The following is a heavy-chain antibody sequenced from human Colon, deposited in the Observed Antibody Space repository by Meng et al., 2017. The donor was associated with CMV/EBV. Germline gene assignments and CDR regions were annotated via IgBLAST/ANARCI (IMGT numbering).Heavy chain of an antibody. J-gene: IGHJ4*02. CDR3: TRGTGYNYGTGYLDY. D-gene: IGHD5-24*01. CDR2: IDPNTGDT. CDR1: GYTFTGYA. Sequence: QVQLVQSGAEVKKPGASMKVSCKASGYTFTGYAMHWVRLAPGQGLEWMGWIDPNTGDTKFAVKFQGWVTLTTNTSISTAYMELSRLKSDDTAVYYCTRGTGYNYGTGYLDYWGQGTLVTVSS. V-gene: IGHV1-2*04.